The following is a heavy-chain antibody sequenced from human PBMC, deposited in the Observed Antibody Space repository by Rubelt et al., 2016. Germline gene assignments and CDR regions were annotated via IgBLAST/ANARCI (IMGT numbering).Heavy chain of an antibody. CDR2: IYYSGST. CDR3: ARAAPSYGSGKVLGH. V-gene: IGHV4-31*03. CDR1: GGSISSGGYY. D-gene: IGHD3-10*01. J-gene: IGHJ4*02. Sequence: QLQLQESGPGLVKPSETLSLTCTVSGGSISSGGYYWSWIRQHPGKGLEWLGYIYYSGSTYYNPSLKSRVTISVDTSKNQCSLKLSSVTAADTAVYYCARAAPSYGSGKVLGHWGQGTLVTVSS.